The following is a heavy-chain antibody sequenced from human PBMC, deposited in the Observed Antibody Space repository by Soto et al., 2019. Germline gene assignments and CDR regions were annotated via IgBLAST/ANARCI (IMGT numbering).Heavy chain of an antibody. CDR1: GGSISSGGYF. CDR3: ARGDAGYYGMDV. J-gene: IGHJ6*02. V-gene: IGHV4-30-2*01. CDR2: SFHSGTT. Sequence: SETLSLTCAVSGGSISSGGYFWNWVRQPPGKGLEWIGYSFHSGTTSYNPPLKSRVIISVDRSKNQFSLKLSSVTTADTAVYYCARGDAGYYGMDVWGQGTTVTVSS.